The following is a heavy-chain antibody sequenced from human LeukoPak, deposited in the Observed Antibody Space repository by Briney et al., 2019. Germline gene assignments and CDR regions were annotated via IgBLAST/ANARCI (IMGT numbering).Heavy chain of an antibody. Sequence: SETLSLTCAVYGGSLSGYYWSWIRQPPGKGLEWIGEINHSGSTNYNPSLKSRVTISVDTSKNQFSLKLSSVTAVDTAVYYCARRLGRYFDWLPQPGEIFDYWGQGTLVTVSS. J-gene: IGHJ4*02. CDR3: ARRLGRYFDWLPQPGEIFDY. CDR2: INHSGST. CDR1: GGSLSGYY. D-gene: IGHD3-9*01. V-gene: IGHV4-34*01.